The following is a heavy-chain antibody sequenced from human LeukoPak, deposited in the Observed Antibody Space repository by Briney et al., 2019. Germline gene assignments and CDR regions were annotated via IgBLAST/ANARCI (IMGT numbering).Heavy chain of an antibody. CDR1: GGSISSYY. J-gene: IGHJ4*02. CDR2: IYTSGST. D-gene: IGHD3-10*01. CDR3: ARAGGVLGYFDL. Sequence: SETLSLTCTVSGGSISSYYRSWIRQPAGKGLEWIGRIYTSGSTNYNPSLKSRVTISLDTSRNQFSLRLTSVTAADTAVYYCARAGGVLGYFDLWGQGTLVTVSS. V-gene: IGHV4-4*07.